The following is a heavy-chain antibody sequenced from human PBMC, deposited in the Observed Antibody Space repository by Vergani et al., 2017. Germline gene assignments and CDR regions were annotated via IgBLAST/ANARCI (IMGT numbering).Heavy chain of an antibody. D-gene: IGHD6-13*01. J-gene: IGHJ3*02. CDR2: IYTSGST. V-gene: IGHV4-61*02. Sequence: QVQLQESGPGLVKPSQTLSLTCTVSGGSISSGSYYWSWIRQPAGKGLEWIGRIYTSGSTNYNPSLKSRVTISVDTSKNQFSLKLSSVTAADTAVYYCARAGGIAAAGTYAFDIWGQGTMVTVSS. CDR3: ARAGGIAAAGTYAFDI. CDR1: GGSISSGSYY.